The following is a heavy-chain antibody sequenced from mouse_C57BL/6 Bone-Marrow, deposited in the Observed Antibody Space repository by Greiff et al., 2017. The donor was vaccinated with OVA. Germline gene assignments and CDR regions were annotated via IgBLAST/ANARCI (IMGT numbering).Heavy chain of an antibody. CDR3: AREKNAMDY. J-gene: IGHJ4*01. Sequence: VQLQESGAELARPGASVKLSCKASGYTFTSYGISWVKQRTGQGLEWIGEIYPRSGNTYYNEKFKGKATLTADKSSSTAYMELRSLTSEDSAVYFCAREKNAMDYWGQGTSVTVSS. CDR1: GYTFTSYG. V-gene: IGHV1-81*01. CDR2: IYPRSGNT.